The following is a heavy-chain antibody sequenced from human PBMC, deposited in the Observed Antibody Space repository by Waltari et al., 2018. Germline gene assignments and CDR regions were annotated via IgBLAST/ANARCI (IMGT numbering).Heavy chain of an antibody. V-gene: IGHV4-39*07. CDR2: FSYNGNT. CDR1: GGSITTIHYF. J-gene: IGHJ4*01. Sequence: QLQMQESGPGLVRPSETLSLTCAVSGGSITTIHYFWGWIRQPPGKGLEWIGSFSYNGNTYYNPALKSRATISGDTSKNQVSLVLTSVTAADTAVYYCARGLGAIYWGHGTLVTVSS. D-gene: IGHD2-21*01. CDR3: ARGLGAIY.